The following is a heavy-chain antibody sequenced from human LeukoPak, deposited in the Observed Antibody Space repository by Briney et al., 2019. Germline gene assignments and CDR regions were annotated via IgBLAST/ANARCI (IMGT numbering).Heavy chain of an antibody. V-gene: IGHV4-31*03. J-gene: IGHJ5*02. Sequence: PSETLSLTCTVSGGSISSGGYYWSWIRQHPGKGLEWIGEINHSGSTNYNPSLKSRVTISVDTSKNQFSLKLSSVTAADTAVYYCARSHSRVVPAATTANNWFDPWGQGTLVTVSS. CDR3: ARSHSRVVPAATTANNWFDP. CDR2: INHSGST. CDR1: GGSISSGGYY. D-gene: IGHD2-2*01.